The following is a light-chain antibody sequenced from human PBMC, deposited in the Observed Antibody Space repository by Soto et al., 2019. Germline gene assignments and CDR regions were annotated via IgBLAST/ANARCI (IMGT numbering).Light chain of an antibody. J-gene: IGKJ3*01. CDR2: TAS. Sequence: DLQMTQSPSSLSASVGDRITITCRASQNIRTYLNWYQKRSVKATKVLLYTASTLQSGVPSRFSGAGSGTDFTLTISSLQHEDFATYYCQQTFSTPFTFGPGTQV. V-gene: IGKV1-39*01. CDR1: QNIRTY. CDR3: QQTFSTPFT.